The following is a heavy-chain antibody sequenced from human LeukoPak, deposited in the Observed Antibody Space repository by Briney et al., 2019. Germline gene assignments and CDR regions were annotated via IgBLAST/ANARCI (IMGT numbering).Heavy chain of an antibody. V-gene: IGHV1-69*04. CDR2: IIPIFGIA. D-gene: IGHD3-22*01. CDR1: GGTFSSYA. J-gene: IGHJ4*02. Sequence: ASVKVFCKASGGTFSSYAISWVRQAPGQGLEWMGRIIPIFGIANYAQKFQGRVTITADKSTSTAYMELSSLRSEDTAVYYCARSHQYYYDSSGYYPLMNWGQGTLVTVSS. CDR3: ARSHQYYYDSSGYYPLMN.